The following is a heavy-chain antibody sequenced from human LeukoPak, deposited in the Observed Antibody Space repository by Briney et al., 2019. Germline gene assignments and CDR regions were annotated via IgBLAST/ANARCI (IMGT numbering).Heavy chain of an antibody. V-gene: IGHV3-30*01. D-gene: IGHD1-26*01. CDR3: ARGPCWWELLGYFDY. CDR2: ISYDGSNK. Sequence: GGSLRLSCAASGFTFSSYAMHWVRQAPGKGLEWVAVISYDGSNKYYADSVKGRFTISRDNSKNTLYLQMNSLRAEDTAVYYCARGPCWWELLGYFDYWGQGTLVTVSS. CDR1: GFTFSSYA. J-gene: IGHJ4*02.